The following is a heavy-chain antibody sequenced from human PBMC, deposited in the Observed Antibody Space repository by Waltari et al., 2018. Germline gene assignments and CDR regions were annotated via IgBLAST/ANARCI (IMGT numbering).Heavy chain of an antibody. Sequence: QVQLVQSGAEVKKPGSSVKVPCKASGGPFSSYAISWVRHAPGQGLEWMGGIIPIFGTANYAQKFQGRGTITADEYTSTGYMELSSLRSEDTAVYYCARAATGLRGQQPPYYYYGMDVWGQGTTVTVSS. CDR1: GGPFSSYA. V-gene: IGHV1-69*13. CDR2: IIPIFGTA. CDR3: ARAATGLRGQQPPYYYYGMDV. D-gene: IGHD3-10*01. J-gene: IGHJ6*02.